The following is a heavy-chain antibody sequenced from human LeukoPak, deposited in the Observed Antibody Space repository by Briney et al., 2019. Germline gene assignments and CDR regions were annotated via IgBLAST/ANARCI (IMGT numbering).Heavy chain of an antibody. J-gene: IGHJ3*02. CDR1: GGSISSYY. Sequence: SETLSLTCTVSGGSISSYYWSWIRQPPGKGLEWIGYIYYSGSTNYNPSLKSRVTISVDTSKNQFSLKLSSVTAADTAVYYCARAPRYYDILTGYYPTDAFDIWGQGTMVTVSS. CDR3: ARAPRYYDILTGYYPTDAFDI. CDR2: IYYSGST. D-gene: IGHD3-9*01. V-gene: IGHV4-59*01.